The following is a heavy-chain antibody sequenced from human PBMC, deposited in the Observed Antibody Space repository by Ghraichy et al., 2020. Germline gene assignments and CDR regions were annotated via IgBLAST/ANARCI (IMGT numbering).Heavy chain of an antibody. CDR3: ARPDYGDSYYGMDV. D-gene: IGHD4-17*01. V-gene: IGHV4-39*01. CDR1: GGSISSSSYY. Sequence: SETLSLTCTVSGGSISSSSYYWGWIRQPPGKGLEWIGSIYYSGSTYYNPSLKSRVTISVDTSKNQFSLKLSSVTAADTAVYYCARPDYGDSYYGMDVWGQGTTVTVSS. J-gene: IGHJ6*02. CDR2: IYYSGST.